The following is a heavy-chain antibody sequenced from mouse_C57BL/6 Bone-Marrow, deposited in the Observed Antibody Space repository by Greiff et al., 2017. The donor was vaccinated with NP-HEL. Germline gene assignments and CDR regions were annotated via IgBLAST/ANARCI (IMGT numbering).Heavy chain of an antibody. Sequence: VQLKQSGTVLARPGASVKMSCKTSGYTFTSYWMHWVKQRPGQGLEWLGAIYPGNSDTSYKQKFKGKAKLTAVTSASTAYMELISLTSWDSAVYYCSSAATSGYGIFAFWGQGTMVTVSA. CDR2: IYPGNSDT. V-gene: IGHV1-5*01. CDR3: SSAATSGYGIFAF. J-gene: IGHJ3*01. D-gene: IGHD3-2*02. CDR1: GYTFTSYW.